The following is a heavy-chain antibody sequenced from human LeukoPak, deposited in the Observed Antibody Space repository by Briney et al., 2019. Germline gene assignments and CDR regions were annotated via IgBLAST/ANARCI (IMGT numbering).Heavy chain of an antibody. D-gene: IGHD7-27*01. V-gene: IGHV3-23*01. J-gene: IGHJ4*02. CDR1: GFSFSTYA. CDR3: AKANWVSNADAVW. CDR2: IRGGYEI. Sequence: GGSLRLSCAASGFSFSTYAMSWVRQAPARGPERVSSIRGGYEIFYADSATGRFTLSRDDSRNTVYLQMNNLRVADPAIYYCAKANWVSNADAVWWGQGTQVTVSS.